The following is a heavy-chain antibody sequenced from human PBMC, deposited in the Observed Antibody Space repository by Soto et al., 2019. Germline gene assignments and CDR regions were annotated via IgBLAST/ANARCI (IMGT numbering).Heavy chain of an antibody. J-gene: IGHJ6*02. V-gene: IGHV3-30*18. CDR2: ISYDGSNK. Sequence: GGSLRLSCAASGFTFSSYGMHWVRQAPGKGLEWVAVISYDGSNKYYADSVKGRFTISRDNSKNTQYLQMTSLRAEDAAVYYCGNDQFFDGSYGSVSNYYYGMDVWGQGTTVTVSS. CDR1: GFTFSSYG. D-gene: IGHD3-10*01. CDR3: GNDQFFDGSYGSVSNYYYGMDV.